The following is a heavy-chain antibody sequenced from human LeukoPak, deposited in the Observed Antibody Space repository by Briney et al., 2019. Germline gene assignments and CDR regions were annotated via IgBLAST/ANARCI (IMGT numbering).Heavy chain of an antibody. V-gene: IGHV1-2*02. J-gene: IGHJ6*02. CDR3: ARDGRYNWNVFYYYGMDV. D-gene: IGHD1-1*01. Sequence: ASVKVSCKASGYTFTGYYIHWVRQAPGQGLEWMGCLNPNSGGINNAQKFQGRVTMTRDTSISTAYMELSRLTSDDTAVYYCARDGRYNWNVFYYYGMDVWGQGTTVTVSS. CDR2: LNPNSGGI. CDR1: GYTFTGYY.